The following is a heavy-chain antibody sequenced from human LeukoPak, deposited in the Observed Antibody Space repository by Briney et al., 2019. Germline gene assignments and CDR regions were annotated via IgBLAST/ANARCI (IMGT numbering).Heavy chain of an antibody. D-gene: IGHD6-13*01. CDR3: ARDRHGYFDY. CDR1: GFTFSDHY. J-gene: IGHJ4*02. V-gene: IGHV3-11*01. Sequence: GGSLRLSCAASGFTFSDHYMIWLRQAPGKGLESISYISHNGDTKYYADSVEGRLSISRDNAKSSLYLEMNSLRVEDTAVYYCARDRHGYFDYWGQGTLVTVSS. CDR2: ISHNGDTK.